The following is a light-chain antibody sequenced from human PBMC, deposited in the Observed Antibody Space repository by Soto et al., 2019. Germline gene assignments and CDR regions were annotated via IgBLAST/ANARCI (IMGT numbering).Light chain of an antibody. CDR1: SSDVGGYNY. CDR2: DVS. Sequence: QSVLNQPASVSWSPGPSITISCPGTSSDVGGYNYVSWYQQHPGKAPKLMIYDVSNRPSGVSNRFSGSKSGNTASLTISGLQAEDEADYYCSSYTSSLYVFGTGTKVTVL. V-gene: IGLV2-14*01. CDR3: SSYTSSLYV. J-gene: IGLJ1*01.